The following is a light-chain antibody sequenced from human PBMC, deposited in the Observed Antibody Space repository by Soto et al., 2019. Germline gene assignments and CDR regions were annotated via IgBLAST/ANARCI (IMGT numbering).Light chain of an antibody. CDR2: DVS. CDR1: SSDVGGYNY. Sequence: QSALTQPASVSGSPGQSITISCTGTSSDVGGYNYVSWYQQHPGKAAKLMIYDVSKRPSGVSNPLSGSKSGNTASLTISGLKAEDEADYYCSSFTGSSLFVFGTGTKLTVL. J-gene: IGLJ1*01. V-gene: IGLV2-14*01. CDR3: SSFTGSSLFV.